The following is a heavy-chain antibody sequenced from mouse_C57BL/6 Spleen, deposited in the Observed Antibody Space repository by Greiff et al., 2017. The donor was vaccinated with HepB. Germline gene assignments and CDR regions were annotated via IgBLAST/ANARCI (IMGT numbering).Heavy chain of an antibody. D-gene: IGHD2-13*01. CDR2: IHPNSGST. J-gene: IGHJ2*01. CDR1: GYTFTSYW. Sequence: QVQLQQSGAELVKPGASVKLSCKASGYTFTSYWMHWVKQKPGQGLEWIGMIHPNSGSTNYNEKFKSKATLTVDKSSSTAYMQLSSLASEDSAVYYCARPFDGDYDYWGKGTTLTVSS. CDR3: ARPFDGDYDY. V-gene: IGHV1-64*01.